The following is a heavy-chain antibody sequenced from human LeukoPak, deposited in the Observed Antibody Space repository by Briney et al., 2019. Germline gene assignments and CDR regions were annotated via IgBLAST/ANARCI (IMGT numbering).Heavy chain of an antibody. D-gene: IGHD3-10*01. CDR3: ARDAYGLDY. V-gene: IGHV3-48*04. CDR1: GFIFSSYG. J-gene: IGHJ4*02. Sequence: GGSLRLSCAASGFIFSSYGINWVRQAPGKGPEWVSYISGSSSTIKYADSVRGRFTISRDNAKNSVYLQMSGLRAEDTAVYYCARDAYGLDYWGQRALVTVSS. CDR2: ISGSSSTI.